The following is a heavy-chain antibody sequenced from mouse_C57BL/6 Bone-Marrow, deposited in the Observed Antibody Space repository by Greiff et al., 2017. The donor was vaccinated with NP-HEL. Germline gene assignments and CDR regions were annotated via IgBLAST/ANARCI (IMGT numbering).Heavy chain of an antibody. Sequence: VQLKQSGTVLARPGASVKMSCKTSGYTFTSYWMHWVKQRPGQGLEWIGAIYPGNSDTSYNQKFKGKAKRTTVKAASTAYLELRSLTNEDSAVYYCTRNYGSSNDWGQGTTLTVSS. CDR2: IYPGNSDT. V-gene: IGHV1-5*01. CDR3: TRNYGSSND. CDR1: GYTFTSYW. D-gene: IGHD1-1*01. J-gene: IGHJ2*01.